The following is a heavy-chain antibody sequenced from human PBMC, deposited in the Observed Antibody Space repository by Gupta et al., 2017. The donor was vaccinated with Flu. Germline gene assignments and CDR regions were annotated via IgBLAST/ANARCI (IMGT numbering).Heavy chain of an antibody. D-gene: IGHD2-15*01. CDR1: SISSINFY. CDR3: ARSPVVVRRYWDCDL. V-gene: IGHV4-39*01. CDR2: AYFSGST. J-gene: IGHJ2*01. Sequence: SISSINFYWGWIRQSPGKGLEWIGNAYFSGSTYYNPSLKSRVAMSVDTSKNQFSLRLSSVTATDTAFYYCARSPVVVRRYWDCDLWGRGTLVTVSS.